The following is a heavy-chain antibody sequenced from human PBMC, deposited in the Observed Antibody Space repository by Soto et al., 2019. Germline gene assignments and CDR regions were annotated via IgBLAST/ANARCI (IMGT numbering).Heavy chain of an antibody. D-gene: IGHD6-19*01. CDR3: ARAEQWLVPGSWLDP. V-gene: IGHV4-4*02. CDR2: IYHSGST. CDR1: GGSISSSNW. Sequence: QVQLQESGPGLVKPSGTLSLTCAVSGGSISSSNWWSWVRQPPGKGLEWIGEIYHSGSTNYNPSLERRVAIPVDKSKNQLSLQLRPVTAADTAVYYCARAEQWLVPGSWLDPWGQGTLVTVSS. J-gene: IGHJ5*02.